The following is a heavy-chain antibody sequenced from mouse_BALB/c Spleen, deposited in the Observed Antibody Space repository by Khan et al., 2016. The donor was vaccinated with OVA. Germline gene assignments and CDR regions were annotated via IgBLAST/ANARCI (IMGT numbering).Heavy chain of an antibody. J-gene: IGHJ2*01. CDR3: ARRGDGYYFDY. V-gene: IGHV1-9*01. Sequence: QVQLQQSGAELMKPGASVKISCKATGYTFSSYWIEWVKQRPGHGLEWIGEILPESGSTNYNEKFKGKATFTADTSSNTAYMQLSSLTSEDSAVYYCARRGDGYYFDYWGQGTTLTVSS. CDR2: ILPESGST. CDR1: GYTFSSYW. D-gene: IGHD2-3*01.